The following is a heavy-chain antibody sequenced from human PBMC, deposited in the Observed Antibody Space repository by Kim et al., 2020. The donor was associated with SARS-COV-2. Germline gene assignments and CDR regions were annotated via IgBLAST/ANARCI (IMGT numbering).Heavy chain of an antibody. CDR1: GYTFTGYY. J-gene: IGHJ3*02. Sequence: ASVKVSCKASGYTFTGYYMHWVRQAPGQGLEWMGWINPNSGGTNYAQKFQGRVTMTRDTSISTAYMELSRLRSDDTAVYYCAREVGATSYDAFDIWGQGTMVTVSS. CDR2: INPNSGGT. V-gene: IGHV1-2*02. CDR3: AREVGATSYDAFDI. D-gene: IGHD1-26*01.